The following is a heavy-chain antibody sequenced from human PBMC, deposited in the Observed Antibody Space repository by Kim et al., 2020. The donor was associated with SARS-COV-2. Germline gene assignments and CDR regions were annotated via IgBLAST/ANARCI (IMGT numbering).Heavy chain of an antibody. V-gene: IGHV3-21*01. CDR3: ARDSSSSPNFDY. CDR1: GFTFSSYS. Sequence: GGSLRLSCAASGFTFSSYSMNWVRQAPGKGLEWVSSISSSSSYIYYADSVKGRFTISRDNAKNSLYLQMNSLRAEDTAVYYCARDSSSSPNFDYWGQGTLVTVSS. D-gene: IGHD6-13*01. CDR2: ISSSSSYI. J-gene: IGHJ4*02.